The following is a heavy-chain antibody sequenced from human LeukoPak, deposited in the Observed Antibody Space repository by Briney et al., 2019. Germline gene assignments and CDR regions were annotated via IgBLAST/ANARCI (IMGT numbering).Heavy chain of an antibody. CDR3: TTESGYDFDY. CDR1: GFTFSDYY. D-gene: IGHD5-12*01. CDR2: ISSSGSTI. Sequence: GGSLRLSCAASGFTFSDYYMSWIRQAPGKGLEWLSYISSSGSTIYYADSVKGRFTISRDNAKNSLYLQMNSLKTEDTAVYYCTTESGYDFDYWGQGTLVTVSS. J-gene: IGHJ4*02. V-gene: IGHV3-11*01.